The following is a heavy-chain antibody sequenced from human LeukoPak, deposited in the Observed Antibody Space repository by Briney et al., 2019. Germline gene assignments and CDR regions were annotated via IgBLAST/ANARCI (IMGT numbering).Heavy chain of an antibody. CDR1: GYTLTELS. D-gene: IGHD3-3*01. CDR2: FDPEDGET. Sequence: ASVKVSCKVSGYTLTELSMLWVRQAPGKGLEWMGGFDPEDGETIYAQKFQGRVTMTEDTSTDTAYMELSSLRSEDTAVYYCATDLKGSYYDFWSGYYYWGQGTLVTVSS. CDR3: ATDLKGSYYDFWSGYYY. J-gene: IGHJ4*02. V-gene: IGHV1-24*01.